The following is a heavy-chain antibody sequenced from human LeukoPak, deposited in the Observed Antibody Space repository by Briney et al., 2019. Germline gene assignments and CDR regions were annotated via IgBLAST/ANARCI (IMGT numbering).Heavy chain of an antibody. CDR3: ARDTNLRDSFDI. CDR2: VFYSGKT. D-gene: IGHD2-8*01. V-gene: IGHV4-61*01. J-gene: IGHJ3*02. Sequence: PSETLSLTRTVSGGSISISSYYWSWIRQSPGKGLEWIGYVFYSGKTDYSPSLRSRVSMSVDTSKNQFSLKVTSVTAADTAVYYCARDTNLRDSFDIWGQGTMVTVSS. CDR1: GGSISISSYY.